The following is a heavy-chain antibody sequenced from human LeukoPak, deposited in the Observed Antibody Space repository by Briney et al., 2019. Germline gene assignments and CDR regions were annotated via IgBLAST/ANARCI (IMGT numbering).Heavy chain of an antibody. J-gene: IGHJ5*02. CDR3: ARWGYGSGSSAASFDP. CDR1: GGSISSYY. V-gene: IGHV4-59*01. CDR2: IYYSGST. D-gene: IGHD3-10*01. Sequence: SETLSLTCTVSGGSISSYYWSWIRQPPGKGLEWIGYIYYSGSTNYNPSLKSRVTISVDTSKNQFSLKLSSVTAADTAVYYYARWGYGSGSSAASFDPWGQGTLVTVSS.